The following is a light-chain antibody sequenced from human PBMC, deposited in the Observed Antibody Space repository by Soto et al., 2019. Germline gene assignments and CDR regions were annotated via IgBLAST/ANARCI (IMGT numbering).Light chain of an antibody. CDR3: QQYGRTPLT. J-gene: IGKJ4*01. V-gene: IGKV3-20*01. CDR1: QSVSSSY. CDR2: GTS. Sequence: EIVLTQSPSTLSLSPGERATLSCRASQSVSSSYLAWYQQKPGQAPRLLIYGTSSRATGIPDRFSGSGSGTDFTLTISRLEPEDFAVYHCQQYGRTPLTFGGGTKVEIK.